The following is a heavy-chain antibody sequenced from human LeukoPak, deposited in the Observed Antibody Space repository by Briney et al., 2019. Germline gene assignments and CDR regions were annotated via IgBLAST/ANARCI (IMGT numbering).Heavy chain of an antibody. CDR2: LYHSDSI. D-gene: IGHD6-13*01. V-gene: IGHV4-38-2*01. Sequence: SETLSLTCAVSGYSISSGYYWIWIRQPPGKGLEWIGSLYHSDSIYYNPSLESRVTMSVDTSKNQFSLKLSYVTAADTAVYYCARQHDSYHYYYVDVWGTGTTVTVSS. J-gene: IGHJ6*03. CDR3: ARQHDSYHYYYVDV. CDR1: GYSISSGYY.